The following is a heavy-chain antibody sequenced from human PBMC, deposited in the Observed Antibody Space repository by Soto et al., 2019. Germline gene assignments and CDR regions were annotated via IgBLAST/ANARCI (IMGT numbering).Heavy chain of an antibody. Sequence: GSLRLSCAASGFTFSSYAMSWVRQAPGKGLEWVSAISGSGGSTYYADSVKGRFTISRDNSKNTLYLQMNSLRAEDTAVYYCAKDLLAAALGFGDWLGQWGRGTVVTGSS. CDR3: AKDLLAAALGFGDWLGQ. D-gene: IGHD6-13*01. CDR2: ISGSGGST. J-gene: IGHJ5*02. V-gene: IGHV3-23*01. CDR1: GFTFSSYA.